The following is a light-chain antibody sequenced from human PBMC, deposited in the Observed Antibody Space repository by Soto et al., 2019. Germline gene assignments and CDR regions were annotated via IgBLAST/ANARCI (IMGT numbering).Light chain of an antibody. J-gene: IGLJ1*01. CDR3: QSYDSSLRGGV. CDR2: GNS. CDR1: SSNIGAGYD. Sequence: QAVVTQPPSVSGAPGQRVTISCTGSSSNIGAGYDVHWYQQLPGTAPKLLIYGNSNRPSGVPDRFSGSKSGTSASLAITGLQAEDEAAYYCQSYDSSLRGGVFGTGTKLTVL. V-gene: IGLV1-40*01.